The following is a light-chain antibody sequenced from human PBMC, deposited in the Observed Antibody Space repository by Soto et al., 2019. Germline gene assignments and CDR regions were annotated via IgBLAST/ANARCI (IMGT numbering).Light chain of an antibody. V-gene: IGLV2-23*02. J-gene: IGLJ1*01. Sequence: QSALTQSASVSGSPGQSITISCTGTSSDVGGYNYVSWYQQHPGKAPKLMIFEVNKRPSGVSNRFSGSKSGNTASLTNSGLKVEDEADYYCCSSGGSPTYVFGTGTKVTVL. CDR1: SSDVGGYNY. CDR3: CSSGGSPTYV. CDR2: EVN.